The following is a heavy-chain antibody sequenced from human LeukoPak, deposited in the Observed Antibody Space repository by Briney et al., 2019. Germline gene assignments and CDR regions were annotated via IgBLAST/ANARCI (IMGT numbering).Heavy chain of an antibody. Sequence: SETLSLTCAVSGDSISSSHWWSWVRQSPGKGLEWIGEIYHSGNTNYNPSLKSRVTISVDTSKNQFSLKLSSVTAADTAVYYCARVSYGFNGSGSYYYYYYYMDVWGKGTTVTISS. CDR1: GDSISSSHW. CDR2: IYHSGNT. D-gene: IGHD3-10*01. CDR3: ARVSYGFNGSGSYYYYYYYMDV. J-gene: IGHJ6*03. V-gene: IGHV4-4*02.